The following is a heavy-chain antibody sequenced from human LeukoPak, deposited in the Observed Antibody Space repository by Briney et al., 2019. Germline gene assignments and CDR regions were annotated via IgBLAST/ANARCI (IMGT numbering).Heavy chain of an antibody. D-gene: IGHD5-24*01. V-gene: IGHV3-66*01. CDR1: GFTVRSNY. Sequence: GGSLRLSCAASGFTVRSNYMSWVRHAPGKGLEWVSVIYSGGSTYYADSVKGRFTISRDNSKNTLYLQMNSLRAEDTAVYYCARGWLALFDYWGQGTLVTVSS. CDR3: ARGWLALFDY. CDR2: IYSGGST. J-gene: IGHJ4*02.